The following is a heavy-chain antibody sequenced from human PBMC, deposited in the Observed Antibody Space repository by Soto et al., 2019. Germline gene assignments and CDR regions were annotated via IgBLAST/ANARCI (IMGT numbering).Heavy chain of an antibody. Sequence: QVQLVQSGAEVKKPGSSVTVSCKASGGTFSSYTISWVRQAPGQGLEWMGGIIPIFGTANYAQKFQGRVTSSADEPTSTAYRVLSSLRSEDTAVYYCARGNQRWLQLWYFDLWGRGTLVTVSS. J-gene: IGHJ2*01. CDR2: IIPIFGTA. V-gene: IGHV1-69*12. CDR3: ARGNQRWLQLWYFDL. CDR1: GGTFSSYT. D-gene: IGHD5-12*01.